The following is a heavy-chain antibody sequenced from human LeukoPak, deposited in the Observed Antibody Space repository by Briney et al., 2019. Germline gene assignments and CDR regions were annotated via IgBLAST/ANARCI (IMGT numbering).Heavy chain of an antibody. Sequence: PGRSLRLSCAASGFTFDDYAMHWVRQAPGKGLEGVSGISWNSGSIGYADSVKGRFTISRDNAKNSLYLQMNSLRAEDTALYYCATLGFYGELFEDYYYGMDVWGQGTTVTVSS. V-gene: IGHV3-9*01. J-gene: IGHJ6*02. CDR3: ATLGFYGELFEDYYYGMDV. CDR1: GFTFDDYA. D-gene: IGHD3-10*01. CDR2: ISWNSGSI.